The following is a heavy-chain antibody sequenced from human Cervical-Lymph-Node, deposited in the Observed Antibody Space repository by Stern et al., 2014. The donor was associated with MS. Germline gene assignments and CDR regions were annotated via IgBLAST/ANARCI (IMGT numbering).Heavy chain of an antibody. D-gene: IGHD6-6*01. CDR1: GDSITSYY. J-gene: IGHJ6*02. CDR3: ARGKSIAGRAYFYYGLDV. V-gene: IGHV4-59*08. Sequence: VQLVQSGPGLAKTSETLSLTCTVSGDSITSYYWSWIRQPPGKGLEFIGYTYYSGSTNYTPPHRGRVTISLDPSKNQISLELSSVTAADTAVYFCARGKSIAGRAYFYYGLDVWGQGTTVTVSS. CDR2: TYYSGST.